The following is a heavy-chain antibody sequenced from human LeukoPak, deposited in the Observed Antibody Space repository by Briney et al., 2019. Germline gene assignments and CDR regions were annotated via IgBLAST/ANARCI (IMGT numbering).Heavy chain of an antibody. CDR1: GFTFSSYE. CDR2: ISSSGSTI. D-gene: IGHD3-3*01. Sequence: PGGSLRLSCAASGFTFSSYEMNWVRQAPGKGLEWVSYISSSGSTIYYADSVKGRFTISRDNAKNSLYLQMNSLRAEDTAVYYCARDRGWGGYIGRDAFDIWGQGTMVTVSS. J-gene: IGHJ3*02. V-gene: IGHV3-48*03. CDR3: ARDRGWGGYIGRDAFDI.